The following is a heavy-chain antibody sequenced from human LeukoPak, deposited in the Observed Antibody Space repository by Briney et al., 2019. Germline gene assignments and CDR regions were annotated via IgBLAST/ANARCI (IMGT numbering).Heavy chain of an antibody. CDR3: ARVRRITIFGVVKGFDY. CDR2: ISAYNGNT. Sequence: ASVKVSCKASGYTFTSYGISWVRQAPGQGLEWMGWISAYNGNTNYAQKLQGRVTMTTDTSTSTAYMELRSLRSDDTAVYYCARVRRITIFGVVKGFDYWGQGTLVTVSS. D-gene: IGHD3-3*01. V-gene: IGHV1-18*01. J-gene: IGHJ4*02. CDR1: GYTFTSYG.